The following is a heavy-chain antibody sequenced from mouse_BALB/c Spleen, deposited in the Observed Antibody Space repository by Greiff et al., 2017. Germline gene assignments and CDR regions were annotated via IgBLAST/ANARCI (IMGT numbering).Heavy chain of an antibody. CDR1: GYSITSDYA. Sequence: EVQLQESGPGLAKPSQSLSFTCTVTGYSITSDYAWNWIRQCPGNKLEWMGYISYSGSTSYNPSLKSRISITRYTSKNQFFLQLNSVTTEDTATYYCARSRFRDLFDCWGQGTTLTVSS. CDR2: ISYSGST. J-gene: IGHJ2*01. V-gene: IGHV3-2*02. CDR3: ARSRFRDLFDC. D-gene: IGHD3-1*01.